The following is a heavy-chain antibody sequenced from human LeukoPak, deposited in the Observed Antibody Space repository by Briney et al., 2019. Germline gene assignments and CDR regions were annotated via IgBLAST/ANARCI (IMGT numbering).Heavy chain of an antibody. CDR1: GFSFSSYV. CDR2: ISGSGGTT. Sequence: GGSLRLSCAASGFSFSSYVMSWVRQAPGKGLEWVSAISGSGGTTYYADSVKGRFTISRDNSKNTLYLQVNSPRAEDTAIYYCAKDLAGEGYWGQGTLVTVSS. J-gene: IGHJ4*02. CDR3: AKDLAGEGY. V-gene: IGHV3-23*01. D-gene: IGHD6-19*01.